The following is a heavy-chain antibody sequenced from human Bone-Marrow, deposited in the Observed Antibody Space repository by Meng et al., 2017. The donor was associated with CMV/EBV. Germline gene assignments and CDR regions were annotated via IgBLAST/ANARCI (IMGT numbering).Heavy chain of an antibody. Sequence: GESLKISCAASGFTFSDYYMSWIRQAPGKGLEWVSYISSSGSTIYYADSVKGRFTISRDNAKNSLYLQMNSLRAEDTAVYYCARDILTGYYTDYWGQGTLVTVSS. J-gene: IGHJ4*02. CDR1: GFTFSDYY. CDR2: ISSSGSTI. D-gene: IGHD3-9*01. CDR3: ARDILTGYYTDY. V-gene: IGHV3-11*04.